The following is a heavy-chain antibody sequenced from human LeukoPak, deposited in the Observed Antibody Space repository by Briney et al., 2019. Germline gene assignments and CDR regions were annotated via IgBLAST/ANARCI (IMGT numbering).Heavy chain of an antibody. CDR2: IYDTGNT. J-gene: IGHJ4*02. Sequence: SETLSLTCTVFGGSMNGLSWSWIRQSPGKGLEWIAYIYDTGNTNTSPPLKSRVTLSVDTSKKQFSLRLSSVTAADTAVYYCARGVRVGFSSYYFDYWGQGTLVTVSS. CDR3: ARGVRVGFSSYYFDY. D-gene: IGHD6-6*01. CDR1: GGSMNGLS. V-gene: IGHV4-59*11.